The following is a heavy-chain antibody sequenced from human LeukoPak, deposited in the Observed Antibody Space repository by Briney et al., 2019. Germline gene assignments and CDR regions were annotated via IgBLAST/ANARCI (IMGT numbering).Heavy chain of an antibody. D-gene: IGHD5-18*01. CDR1: GFTFSNSA. V-gene: IGHV3-23*01. Sequence: GGSLRLSCAASGFTFSNSAMTWVRQAPGKGLEWLSSITGGSDNSEYADSVKGRFTFSRDNAKNSVFLQMNSLRPEDTAVYYCARQVGYSYGLFDQWGQGTLVIVSS. J-gene: IGHJ4*02. CDR2: ITGGSDNS. CDR3: ARQVGYSYGLFDQ.